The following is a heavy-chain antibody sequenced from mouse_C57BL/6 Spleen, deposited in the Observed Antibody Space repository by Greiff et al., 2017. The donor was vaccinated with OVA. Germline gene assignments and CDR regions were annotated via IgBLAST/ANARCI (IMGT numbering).Heavy chain of an antibody. D-gene: IGHD3-3*01. CDR3: ARGLGGAFDY. CDR1: GYTFTSYW. CDR2: IYPSDSET. J-gene: IGHJ2*01. Sequence: QVHVKQPGAELVRPGSSVKLSCKASGYTFTSYWMDWVKQRPGQGLEWIGNIYPSDSETHYNQKFKDKATLTVDKSSSTAYMQLSSLTSEDSAVYYCARGLGGAFDYWGQGTTLTVSS. V-gene: IGHV1-61*01.